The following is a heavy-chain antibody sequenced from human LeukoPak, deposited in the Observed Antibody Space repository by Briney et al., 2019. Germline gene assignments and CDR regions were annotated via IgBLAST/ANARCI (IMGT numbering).Heavy chain of an antibody. Sequence: PGGSLRLSCAASGFTFSSYTMSWVRQAPGKGLKWVSSISSSSSYIYYADSVKGRFTISRDNAKNSLYLQMNSLRAEDTAVYYCARQSTPYWGQGTLVTVSS. D-gene: IGHD5/OR15-5a*01. CDR3: ARQSTPY. V-gene: IGHV3-21*01. CDR1: GFTFSSYT. CDR2: ISSSSSYI. J-gene: IGHJ4*02.